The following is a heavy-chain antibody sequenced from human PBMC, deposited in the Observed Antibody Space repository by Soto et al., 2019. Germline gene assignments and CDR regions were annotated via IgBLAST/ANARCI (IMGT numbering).Heavy chain of an antibody. Sequence: SETLSLTCTVSGGSISSYYWSWIRQPPGKGLEWIGYIYYSGSTNYNPSLKSRVTISVDTSKNQFSLKLSSVTAADTTVYYCARVKGDCSSTSCYYYYMDVWGKGTTVTVSS. CDR3: ARVKGDCSSTSCYYYYMDV. J-gene: IGHJ6*03. D-gene: IGHD2-2*01. V-gene: IGHV4-59*01. CDR1: GGSISSYY. CDR2: IYYSGST.